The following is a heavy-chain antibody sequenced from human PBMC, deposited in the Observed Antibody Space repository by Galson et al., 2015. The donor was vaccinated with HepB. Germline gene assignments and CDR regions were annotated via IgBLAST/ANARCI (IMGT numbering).Heavy chain of an antibody. CDR2: IKQDGSEK. CDR1: GFTFSSYW. Sequence: SLRLSCAASGFTFSSYWMSWVRQAPGKGLEWVANIKQDGSEKYYVDSVKGRFTISRDNAKNSLYLQMNSLRAEDTAVYYCARGLGMSWSSGFPFDYWGQGTLVTVSS. J-gene: IGHJ4*02. CDR3: ARGLGMSWSSGFPFDY. D-gene: IGHD3-22*01. V-gene: IGHV3-7*03.